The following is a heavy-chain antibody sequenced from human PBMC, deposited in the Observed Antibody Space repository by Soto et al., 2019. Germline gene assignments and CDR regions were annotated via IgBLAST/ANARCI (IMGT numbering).Heavy chain of an antibody. V-gene: IGHV1-69*01. Sequence: QVHLVQSGAEVKKPGSSVKVSCKASGGTFSSYAISWVRQAPGQGLEWMGGIIPIFGTANYAQKFQGRVTITADESTSTADMELSSLRSEDTAVYYCARDLRYCSGGSCYLTAAYYYYGMDVWGQGTTVTVSS. CDR3: ARDLRYCSGGSCYLTAAYYYYGMDV. CDR2: IIPIFGTA. CDR1: GGTFSSYA. D-gene: IGHD2-15*01. J-gene: IGHJ6*02.